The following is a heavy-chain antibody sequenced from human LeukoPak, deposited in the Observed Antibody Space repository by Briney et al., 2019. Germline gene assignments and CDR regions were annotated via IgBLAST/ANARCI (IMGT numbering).Heavy chain of an antibody. CDR1: GFTFSSYE. V-gene: IGHV3-48*03. CDR3: AELGITMIGGV. Sequence: GGSLRLSCAASGFTFSSYEMNWGRQAPGEGLERVSYISSSGSTIYYADSVKGRFTISRDNAKNSLYLQMNSLRAEDTAVYYCAELGITMIGGVWGKGATVTISS. J-gene: IGHJ6*04. CDR2: ISSSGSTI. D-gene: IGHD3-10*02.